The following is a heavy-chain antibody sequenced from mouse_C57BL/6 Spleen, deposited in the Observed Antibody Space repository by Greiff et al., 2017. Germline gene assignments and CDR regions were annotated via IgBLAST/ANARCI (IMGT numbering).Heavy chain of an antibody. Sequence: VQLKESGPGLVAPSQSLSITCTVSGFSLTSYVVHWVRQPPGKGLEWLVVIWRDGSTTYNSALKSRLSISKDNSKSQVFVKMNKLQTDDTAMYYGARHDYGSSCAMDYWGQGTSVTVSS. CDR2: IWRDGST. CDR1: GFSLTSYV. CDR3: ARHDYGSSCAMDY. V-gene: IGHV2-6-1*01. D-gene: IGHD1-1*01. J-gene: IGHJ4*01.